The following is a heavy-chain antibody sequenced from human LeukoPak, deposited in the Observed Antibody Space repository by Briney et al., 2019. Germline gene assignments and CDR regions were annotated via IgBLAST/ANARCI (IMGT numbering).Heavy chain of an antibody. CDR1: GYTFTSYY. CDR2: INPSGGST. CDR3: ARDTSHSSSSVYYYYHYMDV. Sequence: ASVKVSCKASGYTFTSYYMHWVRQAPGQGLEWMGIINPSGGSTSYAQKFQGRVTMTRDMSTSTVYMELSSLRSEDTAVYYCARDTSHSSSSVYYYYHYMDVWGKGTTVTVSS. V-gene: IGHV1-46*01. J-gene: IGHJ6*03. D-gene: IGHD6-6*01.